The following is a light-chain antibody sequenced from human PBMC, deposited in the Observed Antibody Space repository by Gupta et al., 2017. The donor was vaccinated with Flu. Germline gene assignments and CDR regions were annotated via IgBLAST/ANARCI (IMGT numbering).Light chain of an antibody. CDR1: QSVLYSSNNKNY. V-gene: IGKV4-1*01. CDR3: KQYSRTPYS. Sequence: DLVLVPSPGPTAVSHGLWLHINCKSSQSVLYSSNNKNYLVWYQQKPGQPPRFLIYWASTRESGVPDRVSGSGVGTDFTLTISNLQAEDVAVYYCKQYSRTPYSFGPGTKLDIK. J-gene: IGKJ2*03. CDR2: WAS.